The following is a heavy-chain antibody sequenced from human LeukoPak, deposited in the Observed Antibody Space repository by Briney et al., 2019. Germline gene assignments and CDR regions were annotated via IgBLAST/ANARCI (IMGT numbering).Heavy chain of an antibody. J-gene: IGHJ4*02. CDR3: AKGDSSGYYWYSPVDY. CDR2: ISDDSSFT. CDR1: GLRFRSYA. Sequence: GGSLRLSCVASGLRFRSYAMNWVRQAPGKGLECISTISDDSSFTYYADSVKGRSAISRDDSKNTLYLQMNSLRAEDTAVYYCAKGDSSGYYWYSPVDYWGQGTLVTVSS. D-gene: IGHD3-22*01. V-gene: IGHV3-23*01.